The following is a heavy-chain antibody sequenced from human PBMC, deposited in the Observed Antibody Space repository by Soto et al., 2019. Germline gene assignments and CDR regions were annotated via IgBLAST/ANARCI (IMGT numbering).Heavy chain of an antibody. D-gene: IGHD6-19*01. CDR2: IYWDDDK. CDR3: AHIVVAGLGYYFDY. J-gene: IGHJ4*02. Sequence: QITLKESGPTLVKPTQTLTLTCTFSGFSLSSTRMAVGWIRQPPGKALEWLALIYWDDDKRYSPFLKSRLTIPKATSKIQVVLTMSNMDPVDTARYYCAHIVVAGLGYYFDYWGQGTLVTVSS. CDR1: GFSLSSTRMA. V-gene: IGHV2-5*02.